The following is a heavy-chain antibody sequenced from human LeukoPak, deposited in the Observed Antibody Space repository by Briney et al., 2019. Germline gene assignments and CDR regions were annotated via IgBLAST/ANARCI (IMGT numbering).Heavy chain of an antibody. J-gene: IGHJ3*02. CDR1: EYSFTSYW. V-gene: IGHV5-51*01. D-gene: IGHD3-3*01. CDR3: TKTRRSGSDAFDI. Sequence: PRESLKISCKGSEYSFTSYWFGWERQMPGKGLEWMGIIYPGDSDTRYSPSFQGQVTISADKSISTAYLQWSSLKASDTAMYYCTKTRRSGSDAFDIWGQGTMVTVSS. CDR2: IYPGDSDT.